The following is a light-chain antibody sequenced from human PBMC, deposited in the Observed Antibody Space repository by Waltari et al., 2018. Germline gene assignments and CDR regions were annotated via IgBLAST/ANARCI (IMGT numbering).Light chain of an antibody. CDR3: QQSYSTPPYT. CDR1: ETITEF. J-gene: IGKJ2*01. V-gene: IGKV1-39*01. CDR2: AAS. Sequence: DIQMTQSPSSLSASVGDRVTITCRASETITEFLSWYQQKSRLAPRLLISAASRLQNGVPPRFSGSGSGTNFTLTIANLQPEDFATYYCQQSYSTPPYTFGQGTSLAIK.